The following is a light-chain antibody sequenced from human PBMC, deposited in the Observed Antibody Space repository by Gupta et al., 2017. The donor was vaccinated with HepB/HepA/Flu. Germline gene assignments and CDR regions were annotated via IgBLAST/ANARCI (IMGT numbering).Light chain of an antibody. CDR1: SSDVGGYNY. CDR2: DVS. V-gene: IGLV2-11*01. Sequence: QSALTPPLSVSGSPGQSVTISCTGTSSDVGGYNYVSWYQQHPGKAPKLMIYDVSKRPSGGPDRFSGSKSGNAASLTISGLQAEDEADYYCCSYAGSYVWVFGGGTKLTVL. J-gene: IGLJ3*02. CDR3: CSYAGSYVWV.